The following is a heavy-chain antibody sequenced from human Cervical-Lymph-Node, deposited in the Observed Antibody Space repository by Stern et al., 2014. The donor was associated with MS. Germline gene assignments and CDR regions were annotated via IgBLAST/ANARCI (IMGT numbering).Heavy chain of an antibody. J-gene: IGHJ5*02. CDR2: INDSGKT. CDR1: GGSLSTTNFL. CDR3: AREITVTTSHWFDP. Sequence: VQLVESGPGLVKPSETLSLTCTVSGGSLSTTNFLGWIRQPPGKGLEWIGNINDSGKTYYNPSLKGRVTISVDTSKSQFSLKVTSVTAADTAVYYCAREITVTTSHWFDPWGQGTLVTVSS. D-gene: IGHD4-17*01. V-gene: IGHV4-39*02.